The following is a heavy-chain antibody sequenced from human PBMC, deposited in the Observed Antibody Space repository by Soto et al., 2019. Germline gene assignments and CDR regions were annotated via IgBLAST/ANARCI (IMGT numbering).Heavy chain of an antibody. CDR1: GYSFTGYW. CDR2: IYPTDSDI. D-gene: IGHD3-10*01. CDR3: ARQDGFGLYYFDY. V-gene: IGHV5-51*01. J-gene: IGHJ4*02. Sequence: GESLKISCKTSGYSFTGYWVAWVRQTPGRGLEWMGIIYPTDSDIRYSPSFQGQVTISADKSISTVYLQWSSLKASDTAMYYCARQDGFGLYYFDYWGQGTMVTVYS.